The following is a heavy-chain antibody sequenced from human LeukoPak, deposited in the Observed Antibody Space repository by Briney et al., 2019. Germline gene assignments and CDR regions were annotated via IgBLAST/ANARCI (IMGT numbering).Heavy chain of an antibody. CDR2: IIPILGIA. Sequence: SVKVSCKASGGTFSSYAISWVRQAPGQGLEWMGRIIPILGIANYAQKFQGRVTITADKSTSTAYMELSSLRSEDTAAYYCARDPAARARDYFDYWGQGTLVTVSS. J-gene: IGHJ4*02. CDR3: ARDPAARARDYFDY. V-gene: IGHV1-69*04. CDR1: GGTFSSYA. D-gene: IGHD6-6*01.